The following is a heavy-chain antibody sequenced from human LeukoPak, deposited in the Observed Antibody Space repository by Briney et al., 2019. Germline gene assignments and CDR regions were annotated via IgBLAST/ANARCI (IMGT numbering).Heavy chain of an antibody. CDR2: ISSSSSTI. Sequence: GGSLRLSCAASGFTFSGYSMNWVRQAPGKGLEWVSYISSSSSTIYYADSVKGRFTISRDNAKSSLYLQMNSLRAEDTAVYYCARGRIAAAGPYFDYWGQGTLVTVSS. V-gene: IGHV3-48*01. CDR3: ARGRIAAAGPYFDY. CDR1: GFTFSGYS. J-gene: IGHJ4*02. D-gene: IGHD6-13*01.